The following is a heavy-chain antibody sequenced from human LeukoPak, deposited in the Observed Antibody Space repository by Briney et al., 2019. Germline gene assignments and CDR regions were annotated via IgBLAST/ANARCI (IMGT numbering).Heavy chain of an antibody. J-gene: IGHJ4*02. CDR2: INPNSGGT. CDR3: ARGASMVRGVIIVYYFDY. Sequence: ASVKVSCKASGYTFTGYYMHWVRQAPRQGLEWMGWINPNSGGTNYAQKFQGRVTMTRDTSISTAYMELSRLRSDDTAVYYCARGASMVRGVIIVYYFDYWGQGTLVTVSS. CDR1: GYTFTGYY. D-gene: IGHD3-10*01. V-gene: IGHV1-2*02.